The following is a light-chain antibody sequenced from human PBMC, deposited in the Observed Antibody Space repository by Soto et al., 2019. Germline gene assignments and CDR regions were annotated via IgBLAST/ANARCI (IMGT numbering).Light chain of an antibody. CDR1: QSVLYSSNNKNH. Sequence: DIVMTQSPDSLAVSLGERATINCKSSQSVLYSSNNKNHLAWYQQKAGQPPKLLVYWASTRESGVPDRFSGSGSGTDFTLTISSLQAEDVAVYYCQQYYSTPYTFGQGTKLAIK. CDR3: QQYYSTPYT. CDR2: WAS. J-gene: IGKJ2*01. V-gene: IGKV4-1*01.